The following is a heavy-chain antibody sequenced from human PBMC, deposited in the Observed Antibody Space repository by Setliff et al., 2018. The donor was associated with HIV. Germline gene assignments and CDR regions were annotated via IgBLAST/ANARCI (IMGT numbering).Heavy chain of an antibody. Sequence: PSETLSLTCTVSGGSVGSGSYYWSWVRQPPGKGLEWIAHIFSNDEKSYSTSLKSRLTISKDTSKSQVVLTMTNMDPVDTATYYCARTIRYFDWLLTFDYYGMDVWGQGTTVTVSS. CDR3: ARTIRYFDWLLTFDYYGMDV. V-gene: IGHV2-26*01. J-gene: IGHJ6*02. D-gene: IGHD3-9*01. CDR2: IFSNDEK. CDR1: GGSVGSGSYY.